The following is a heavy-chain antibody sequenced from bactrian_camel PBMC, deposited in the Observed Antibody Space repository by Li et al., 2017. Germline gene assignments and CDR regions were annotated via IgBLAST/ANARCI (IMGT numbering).Heavy chain of an antibody. CDR2: IYPGGGAT. CDR3: AADVDSVCYDYSY. V-gene: IGHV3S28*01. CDR1: VASFSRHY. D-gene: IGHD5*01. J-gene: IGHJ4*01. Sequence: VQPGRSLRLSCVVSVASFSRHYMAWFRQAPGKEREEVAVIYPGGGATHYADFAKGRFTISKDNAKNTLYPQMISLKPEDTAMYYCAADVDSVCYDYSYWGQETQVTVS.